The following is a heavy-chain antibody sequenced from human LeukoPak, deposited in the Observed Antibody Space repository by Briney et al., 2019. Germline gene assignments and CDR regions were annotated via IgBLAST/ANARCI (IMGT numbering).Heavy chain of an antibody. Sequence: GGSLRLSCAASGFTFSSYAMHWVRQAPGKGLEWVAVISYDGSNKYYADSVKGRFTISRDNSKNTLYLQMNSLRAEDTAVYYCAKDGPPYSSGWPYFDYWGQGTLVTVSS. CDR1: GFTFSSYA. V-gene: IGHV3-30-3*01. CDR2: ISYDGSNK. D-gene: IGHD6-19*01. J-gene: IGHJ4*02. CDR3: AKDGPPYSSGWPYFDY.